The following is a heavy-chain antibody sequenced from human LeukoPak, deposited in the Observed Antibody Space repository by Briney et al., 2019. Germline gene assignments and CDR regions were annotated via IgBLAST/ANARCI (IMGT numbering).Heavy chain of an antibody. CDR1: RFTFSNAW. Sequence: PGGSLRLSCAASRFTFSNAWMNWVRQAPGKGLEWSGRIKSKADGETTDYAAPVKGRFTISRDDSNNMVYLQMNSLKIEDTAVYYCAIDEPNYAPYDFDYWGQGTLVTVSS. CDR3: AIDEPNYAPYDFDY. D-gene: IGHD4/OR15-4a*01. V-gene: IGHV3-15*01. J-gene: IGHJ4*02. CDR2: IKSKADGETT.